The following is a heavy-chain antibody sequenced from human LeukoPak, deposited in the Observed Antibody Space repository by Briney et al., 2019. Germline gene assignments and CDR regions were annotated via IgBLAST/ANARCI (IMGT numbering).Heavy chain of an antibody. J-gene: IGHJ4*02. V-gene: IGHV3-23*01. Sequence: GGSLRLSCAASGFTFSSYAMSWVRQAPGKGLEWVSSLSDGGHSSFYADSVKGRFTIYRDDSQNILCLQMNNLSGDDTALYYCAFSPLGFNYGYAYWGQGTLVTVSS. CDR1: GFTFSSYA. D-gene: IGHD5-18*01. CDR3: AFSPLGFNYGYAY. CDR2: LSDGGHSS.